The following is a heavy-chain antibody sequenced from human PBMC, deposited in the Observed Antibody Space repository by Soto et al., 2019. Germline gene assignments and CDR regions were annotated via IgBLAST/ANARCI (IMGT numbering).Heavy chain of an antibody. Sequence: EVQLLESGGGLVQPGGSLRLSCAASGFTFSSYAMSWVRQAPGKGLEWVSAISGSGGSTYYADSVKGRFTISRDNSKNTLYLQMNSLSAEDTAVYYCASNYGSGSYEYYYYMDVWGKGTTVTVSS. CDR1: GFTFSSYA. CDR3: ASNYGSGSYEYYYYMDV. CDR2: ISGSGGST. V-gene: IGHV3-23*01. J-gene: IGHJ6*03. D-gene: IGHD3-10*01.